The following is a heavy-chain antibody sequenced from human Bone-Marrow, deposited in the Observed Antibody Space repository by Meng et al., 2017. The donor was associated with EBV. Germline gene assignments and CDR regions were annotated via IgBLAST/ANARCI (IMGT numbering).Heavy chain of an antibody. CDR3: ASESGRGFTPDY. J-gene: IGHJ4*02. CDR2: LIPMTGVA. V-gene: IGHV1-69*01. CDR1: GGTFRSDA. Sequence: QVQLVQAGVEVKKPGSSVMISCKTSGGTFRSDAISWVRQSPGQGLVWMGGLIPMTGVAHYAQKFQDRVSIIADESTSTHYLELSSLRSEDTAIYFCASESGRGFTPDYWGQGTLVTVSS. D-gene: IGHD3-10*01.